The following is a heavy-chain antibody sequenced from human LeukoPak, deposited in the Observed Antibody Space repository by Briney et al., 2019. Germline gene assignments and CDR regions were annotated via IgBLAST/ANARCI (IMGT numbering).Heavy chain of an antibody. CDR1: GYIFTGYY. Sequence: GASVKVSCKASGYIFTGYYVNWVRQAPGRGLEWVGWINPNSGGTNYAQKFQGRVTMTRDTSISTAYMELSRLRSDDTAVYYCARADYDILTSFPPFDYWGQGTLVTVSS. V-gene: IGHV1-2*02. CDR2: INPNSGGT. D-gene: IGHD3-9*01. CDR3: ARADYDILTSFPPFDY. J-gene: IGHJ4*02.